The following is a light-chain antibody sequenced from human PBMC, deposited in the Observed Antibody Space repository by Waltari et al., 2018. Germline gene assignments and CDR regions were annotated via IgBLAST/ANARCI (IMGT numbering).Light chain of an antibody. CDR1: QIINTD. J-gene: IGKJ1*01. CDR3: QRRYSGPRT. V-gene: IGKV3-11*01. CDR2: DAS. Sequence: VLTQPTATLSLSPGERATLPCRASQIINTDLGWYQQRPAPAPRPLIFDASNGAAGIPGRFSGRGSGTDFTRIISTLEPEDSGVYYCQRRYSGPRTFGQGTKGEIK.